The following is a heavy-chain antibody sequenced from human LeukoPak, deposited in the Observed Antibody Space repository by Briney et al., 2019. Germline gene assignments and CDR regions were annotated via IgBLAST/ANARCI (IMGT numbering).Heavy chain of an antibody. J-gene: IGHJ6*03. CDR2: IYYSGSA. D-gene: IGHD6-13*01. Sequence: SETLSLACTVSDGSVNSGTWYWGWIRQPPGKGLEWIGDIYYSGSAYYNPSLKSRLTMSVDTSKNQFSLKLSSVTAADTAVYYCARDSGEIAAAGSPYHYYYMDVWGKGTTVTVSS. V-gene: IGHV4-39*07. CDR1: DGSVNSGTWY. CDR3: ARDSGEIAAAGSPYHYYYMDV.